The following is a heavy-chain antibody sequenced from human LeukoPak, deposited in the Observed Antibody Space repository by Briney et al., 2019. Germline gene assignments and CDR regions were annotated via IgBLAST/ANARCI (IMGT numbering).Heavy chain of an antibody. CDR3: AKGTMYYEILDQ. V-gene: IGHV3-53*01. D-gene: IGHD3-9*01. Sequence: GGSLRLSCAVSGFSVTNNYMSWVRQAPGKGLEWVSVFYVGGATYYADSVKGRFTISRDNSENTLYLQMKSLRAEDTAVYYCAKGTMYYEILDQWGQGTLVTVSS. J-gene: IGHJ1*01. CDR2: FYVGGAT. CDR1: GFSVTNNY.